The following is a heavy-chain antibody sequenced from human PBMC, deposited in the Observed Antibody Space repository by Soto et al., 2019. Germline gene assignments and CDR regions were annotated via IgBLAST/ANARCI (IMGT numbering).Heavy chain of an antibody. J-gene: IGHJ5*02. CDR1: GFTFGTTD. D-gene: IGHD3-10*01. CDR3: VTNSGWFNT. V-gene: IGHV3-23*01. Sequence: PGGSLRLSCAASGFTFGTTDMSWVRQAPGEGLEWVSTIGVSGRITYYADTVKGRFTISRDNSRNTVYLQMNSLRGDDTALCCCVTNSGWFNTWGQGALVTVSS. CDR2: IGVSGRIT.